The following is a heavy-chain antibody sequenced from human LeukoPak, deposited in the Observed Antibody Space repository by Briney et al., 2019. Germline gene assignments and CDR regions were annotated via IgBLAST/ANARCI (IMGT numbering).Heavy chain of an antibody. CDR3: ARGRGWFQKYFDY. V-gene: IGHV4-34*01. CDR2: INHSGSA. CDR1: GGSFSGYY. D-gene: IGHD6-19*01. J-gene: IGHJ4*02. Sequence: SETLSLTCAVYGGSFSGYYWSWIRQPPGKGLEWIGEINHSGSANYNPSLKSRVTISVDTSKNQFSLKLSSVTAADTAVYYCARGRGWFQKYFDYWGQGTLVTVSS.